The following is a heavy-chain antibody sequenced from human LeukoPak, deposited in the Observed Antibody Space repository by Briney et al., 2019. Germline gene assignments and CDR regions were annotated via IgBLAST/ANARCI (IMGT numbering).Heavy chain of an antibody. CDR3: ARQVPDYDLLTAYYLFDY. J-gene: IGHJ4*02. D-gene: IGHD3-9*01. CDR2: IYTSGNT. CDR1: GGSISSGSYY. Sequence: SETLSLTCTVSGGSISSGSYYWSWIRQPAGKGLEWIGRIYTSGNTNYNPSLKSRVTISVDTSKNQFSLKLSSVTAADTAVYYCARQVPDYDLLTAYYLFDYWGQGTLVTVSS. V-gene: IGHV4-61*02.